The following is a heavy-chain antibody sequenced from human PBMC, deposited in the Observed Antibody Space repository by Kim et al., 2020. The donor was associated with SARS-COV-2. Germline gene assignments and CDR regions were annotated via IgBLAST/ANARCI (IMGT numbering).Heavy chain of an antibody. V-gene: IGHV4-4*02. Sequence: SETLSLTCAVSGGSISSSNWWSWVRQPPGKGLEWIGEIYHSGSTNYNPSLKSRVTISVDKSKNQFSLKLSSVTAADTAVYYCASLPTTVTQSLYYYYGMDVWGQGTTVTVSS. J-gene: IGHJ6*02. CDR3: ASLPTTVTQSLYYYYGMDV. CDR1: GGSISSSNW. D-gene: IGHD4-17*01. CDR2: IYHSGST.